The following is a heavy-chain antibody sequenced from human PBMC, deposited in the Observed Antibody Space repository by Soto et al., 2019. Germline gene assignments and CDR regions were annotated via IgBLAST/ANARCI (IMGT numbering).Heavy chain of an antibody. Sequence: QLQLQESGSGLVKPSQTLSLTCAVSGGSISSGGYSWSWIRQPPGKGLEWIGYIYHSGSTYYNPSLKGRVTNSADMSKNRFSLKRSSVTAADTAVYSCARDPGLWGRGTLVTVSS. J-gene: IGHJ2*01. CDR1: GGSISSGGYS. CDR2: IYHSGST. V-gene: IGHV4-30-2*01. CDR3: ARDPGL.